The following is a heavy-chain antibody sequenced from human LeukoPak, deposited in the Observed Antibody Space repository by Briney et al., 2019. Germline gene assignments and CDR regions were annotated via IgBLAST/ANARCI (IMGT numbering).Heavy chain of an antibody. CDR1: GFTLSTYA. J-gene: IGHJ4*02. CDR2: KSSSDAGT. D-gene: IGHD2-21*01. Sequence: PGGSLRLSCAASGFTLSTYAMSWVRQTPGKGLEWVAAKSSSDAGTYHADSVRGRFTISRDNSKNTLYLQMNSLSAEDAAVYFCAKAPVTSCRGAYCYPFDSWGQGTLVTVSS. CDR3: AKAPVTSCRGAYCYPFDS. V-gene: IGHV3-23*01.